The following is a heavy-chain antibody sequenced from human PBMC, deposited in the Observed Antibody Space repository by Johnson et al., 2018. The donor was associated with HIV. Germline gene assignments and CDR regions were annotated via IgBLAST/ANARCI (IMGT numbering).Heavy chain of an antibody. D-gene: IGHD6-13*01. CDR3: VKNIYVSTWWGGFDI. V-gene: IGHV3-9*01. Sequence: VQLVESGGGLVQPGRSLTLSCAASGFTFDDYSMHWVRQAPGRGLEWVSGISWNSGRIGYVDSVKGRFTISRDNVKNSLYLQMKSLRPEDTALYYCVKNIYVSTWWGGFDICGQGTMVTVSS. CDR1: GFTFDDYS. CDR2: ISWNSGRI. J-gene: IGHJ3*02.